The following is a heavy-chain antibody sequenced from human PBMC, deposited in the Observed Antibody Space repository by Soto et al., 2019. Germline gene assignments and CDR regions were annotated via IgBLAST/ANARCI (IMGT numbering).Heavy chain of an antibody. Sequence: LRLSCAASGFTFSSYSMHWVRQAPCKGLEWVAVISYDGSNKYYADSVKGRFTISRDNSKNTLYLQMNGLRAEDTAVYYCARDRISGSYLNYYYYGMDVWGQGTTVTVSS. CDR1: GFTFSSYS. CDR3: ARDRISGSYLNYYYYGMDV. V-gene: IGHV3-30-3*01. J-gene: IGHJ6*02. D-gene: IGHD1-26*01. CDR2: ISYDGSNK.